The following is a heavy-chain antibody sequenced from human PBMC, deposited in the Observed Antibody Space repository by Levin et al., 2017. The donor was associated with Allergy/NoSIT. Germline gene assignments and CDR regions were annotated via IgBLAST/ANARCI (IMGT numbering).Heavy chain of an antibody. Sequence: PGGSLRLSCAASGFTVSSNYMSWVRQAPGKGLEWVSVIYSGGSTYYADSVKGRFTISRDNSKNTLYLQMNSLRAEDTAVYYGAREAQYYDIWTGDVTNGAVDYWGQGTLVTVSS. D-gene: IGHD3-9*01. CDR1: GFTVSSNY. CDR2: IYSGGST. J-gene: IGHJ4*02. V-gene: IGHV3-53*01. CDR3: AREAQYYDIWTGDVTNGAVDY.